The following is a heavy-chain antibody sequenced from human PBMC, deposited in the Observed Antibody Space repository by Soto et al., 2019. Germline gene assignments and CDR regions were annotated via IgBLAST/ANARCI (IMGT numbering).Heavy chain of an antibody. CDR2: FIPTFDAP. D-gene: IGHD2-8*01. Sequence: QVQLVQSGAEVKKPGSSVKVSCKASGGTFTSYAISWVRQAPGQGLEWMGGFIPTFDAPNYAQRFQGRLTITADEFTTTAYMELISLTSEDTAVYYCARDLPNQGFDFWGQGTLVTVSS. CDR1: GGTFTSYA. CDR3: ARDLPNQGFDF. J-gene: IGHJ4*02. V-gene: IGHV1-69*01.